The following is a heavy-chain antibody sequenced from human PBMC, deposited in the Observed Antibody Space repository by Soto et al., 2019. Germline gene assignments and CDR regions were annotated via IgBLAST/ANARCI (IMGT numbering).Heavy chain of an antibody. Sequence: PSETLSLTCAVSGFSIGSNNWWGWIRQPPGKGLEWIGNIYYSGTTQFNPSLKSRVTMSIDGAGNQFSLRLSSVTAEDTAVYYCAKDLGLNTFMYYFDYWGQGTLVTVSS. J-gene: IGHJ4*02. D-gene: IGHD3-16*01. CDR3: AKDLGLNTFMYYFDY. CDR1: GFSIGSNNW. V-gene: IGHV4-28*03. CDR2: IYYSGTT.